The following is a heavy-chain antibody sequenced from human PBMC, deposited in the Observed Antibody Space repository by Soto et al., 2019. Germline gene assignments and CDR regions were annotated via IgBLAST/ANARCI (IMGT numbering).Heavy chain of an antibody. Sequence: QLQLQESGPGLVKPSETLSLTCTVSGGSISSSSYYWGWIRQPPGKGLEWIGSIYYSGSTYYNPSLKSRGTIPVNTSKNQFSLKLSSVTAADTAVYYCARHAAYYDFWSGYYDNYYYGMDVWGQGTTVTVSS. J-gene: IGHJ6*02. CDR1: GGSISSSSYY. CDR3: ARHAAYYDFWSGYYDNYYYGMDV. D-gene: IGHD3-3*01. CDR2: IYYSGST. V-gene: IGHV4-39*01.